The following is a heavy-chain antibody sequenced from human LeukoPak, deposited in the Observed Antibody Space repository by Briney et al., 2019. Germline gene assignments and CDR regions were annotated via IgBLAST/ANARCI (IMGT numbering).Heavy chain of an antibody. Sequence: ASVKVSCKGSGYTFTSYGISWVRQAPGQGLEWMGWISAYNGNTNYAQKLQGRVTMTTDTSTSTAHMELRSLRSDDTAVYYCARDKGFVVVPADIWGQGTMVTVSS. CDR3: ARDKGFVVVPADI. CDR2: ISAYNGNT. CDR1: GYTFTSYG. J-gene: IGHJ3*02. D-gene: IGHD2-2*01. V-gene: IGHV1-18*01.